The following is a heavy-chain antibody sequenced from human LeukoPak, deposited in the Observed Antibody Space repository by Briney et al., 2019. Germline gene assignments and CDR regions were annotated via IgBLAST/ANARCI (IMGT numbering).Heavy chain of an antibody. J-gene: IGHJ4*02. Sequence: NPSETLSLTCAVYGDSLSDYYWSWIRQPPGKGLEWIGEIDRGGSTNFDPSLKSRVTISVDTSKNQFSLKVHSVTAADTAVYYCARRRGRGSGYYRFDSWGQGALVTVSS. D-gene: IGHD3-22*01. V-gene: IGHV4-34*01. CDR2: IDRGGST. CDR1: GDSLSDYY. CDR3: ARRRGRGSGYYRFDS.